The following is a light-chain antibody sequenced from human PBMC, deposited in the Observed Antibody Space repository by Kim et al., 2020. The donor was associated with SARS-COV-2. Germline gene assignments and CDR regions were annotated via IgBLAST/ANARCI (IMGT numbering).Light chain of an antibody. J-gene: IGKJ4*01. CDR2: DAS. Sequence: SLSPGERATLACRASQSVGSYLAWDQQKPGQAPRLLIYDASNRATGIPARFSGSGSGTDFTLTISSLEPEDFAIYYCQERANWPLTFGGGTKLEI. V-gene: IGKV3-11*01. CDR1: QSVGSY. CDR3: QERANWPLT.